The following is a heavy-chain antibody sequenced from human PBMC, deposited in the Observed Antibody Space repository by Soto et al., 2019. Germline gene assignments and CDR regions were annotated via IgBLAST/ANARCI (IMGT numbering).Heavy chain of an antibody. CDR1: GYTFTSYD. V-gene: IGHV1-8*01. Sequence: ASVKVSFKASGYTFTSYDINWVRQATGQGLEWMGWMNPNSGNTGYAQKFQGRVTMTRNTSISTAYMELSSLRSEDTAVYYCAFRRPIAARPIGYYYYYMDVWGKGITVTVSS. J-gene: IGHJ6*03. D-gene: IGHD6-6*01. CDR2: MNPNSGNT. CDR3: AFRRPIAARPIGYYYYYMDV.